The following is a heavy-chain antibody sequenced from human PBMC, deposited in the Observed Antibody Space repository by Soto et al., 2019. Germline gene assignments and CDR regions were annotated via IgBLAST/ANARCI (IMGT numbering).Heavy chain of an antibody. D-gene: IGHD3-10*01. CDR2: IYWDDDK. V-gene: IGHV2-5*02. J-gene: IGHJ6*02. Sequence: QITLKESGPSLVKPTQPLTLTCTFSGFSLSTSGVGVGWIRQPPGKALEWLALIYWDDDKRYSPSLKSRLTIPKDTSKSQVVLTMTIMDPVDTATYYCAHSRSYYYGMDVWGQGTTVTVSS. CDR1: GFSLSTSGVG. CDR3: AHSRSYYYGMDV.